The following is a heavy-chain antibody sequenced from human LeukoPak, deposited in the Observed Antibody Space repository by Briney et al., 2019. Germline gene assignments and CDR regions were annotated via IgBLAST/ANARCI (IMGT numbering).Heavy chain of an antibody. CDR1: GFTFTSYS. CDR3: AKDRGIVVVPAAMQVDY. V-gene: IGHV3-30*18. Sequence: GGSLRLSCVASGFTFTSYSMHSVPHAPGKGLERMAVISFDGSNKYYADSVKGRFTISRDKSKNTLYLQMNSLRAEDTAVYYCAKDRGIVVVPAAMQVDYWGQGSLVTVSS. J-gene: IGHJ4*02. D-gene: IGHD2-2*01. CDR2: ISFDGSNK.